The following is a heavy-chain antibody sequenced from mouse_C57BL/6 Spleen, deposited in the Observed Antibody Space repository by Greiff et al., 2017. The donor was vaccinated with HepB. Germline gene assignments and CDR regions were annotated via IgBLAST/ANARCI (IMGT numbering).Heavy chain of an antibody. CDR3: ARHKAPTVVALYYFDY. CDR1: GFTFSSYT. V-gene: IGHV5-9*01. CDR2: ISGGGGNI. Sequence: EVMLVESGGGLVKPGGSLKLSCAASGFTFSSYTMSWVRQTPEKRLEWVATISGGGGNIYYTDSVKGRVTISRDNAKNTLYLQMSSLRSEDTALYYCARHKAPTVVALYYFDYWGQGTTLTVSS. J-gene: IGHJ2*01. D-gene: IGHD1-1*01.